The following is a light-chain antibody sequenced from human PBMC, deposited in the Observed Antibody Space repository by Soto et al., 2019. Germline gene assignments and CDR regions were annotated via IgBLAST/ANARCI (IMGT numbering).Light chain of an antibody. CDR2: GTS. V-gene: IGKV3-15*01. Sequence: EIVMTQSPDTLSVSPGERATLSGRASQNVGRNVAWYQQRPGQAPRLLIHGTSTRAADIPARFSGSVSGTEVTLTINCLQPEDFVIYYCQQYNNCPPMSTFGQGTKLEMK. J-gene: IGKJ2*01. CDR3: QQYNNCPPMST. CDR1: QNVGRN.